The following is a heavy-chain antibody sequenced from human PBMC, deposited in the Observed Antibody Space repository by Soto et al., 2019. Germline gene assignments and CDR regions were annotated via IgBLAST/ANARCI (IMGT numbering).Heavy chain of an antibody. CDR3: ASGYCTNGVCYTDYFDY. D-gene: IGHD2-8*01. J-gene: IGHJ4*02. V-gene: IGHV1-69*13. CDR1: GGTFSSHA. CDR2: IIPIFGTA. Sequence: SVKVSCKASGGTFSSHAISWVRQAPGQGLEWMGGIIPIFGTANYAQKFQGRVTITADESTSTAYMELSSLRSEDPAVYYCASGYCTNGVCYTDYFDYWGQGTLVTVSS.